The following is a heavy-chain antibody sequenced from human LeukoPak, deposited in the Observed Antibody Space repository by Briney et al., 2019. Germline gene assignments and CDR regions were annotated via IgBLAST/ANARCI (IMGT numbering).Heavy chain of an antibody. CDR1: GFTFSSYW. D-gene: IGHD5-12*01. J-gene: IGHJ4*02. CDR3: TRALNDYYFDY. V-gene: IGHV3-7*01. Sequence: GGSLRLSCEASGFTFSSYWMSWVRQAPGKGLEWVANIKTDGSNKYYADSVKGRFTVSKDNSKNMLYLQMDSLRVKDMAVYYCTRALNDYYFDYWGQGTLVTVSS. CDR2: IKTDGSNK.